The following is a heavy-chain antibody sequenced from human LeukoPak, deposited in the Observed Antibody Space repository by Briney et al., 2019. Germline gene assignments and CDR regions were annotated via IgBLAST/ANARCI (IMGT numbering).Heavy chain of an antibody. Sequence: PPGGSLRLSCAASGFIFSDYGMHWVRQAPGKGLEWVAVIWYDGSNKYYADSVKGRFTVSRDNSRNTLYLQMNSLRAEDTAVYYCARGRGSRFYYYYHMGVWGKGTTVTVSS. V-gene: IGHV3-33*01. CDR2: IWYDGSNK. D-gene: IGHD3-3*01. CDR3: ARGRGSRFYYYYHMGV. CDR1: GFIFSDYG. J-gene: IGHJ6*03.